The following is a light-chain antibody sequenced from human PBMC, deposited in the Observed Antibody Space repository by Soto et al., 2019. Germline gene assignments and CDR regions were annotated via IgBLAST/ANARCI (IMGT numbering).Light chain of an antibody. Sequence: EIVLTQSPGTLSLSPGERATLSCRASQSISSYLAWYQQKPGQAPRLLIYGASSRATGIPDRFSGSGSGTDFALTISRLEPEDFAVYYCHQYGSSPRTFGQGAKREIK. CDR2: GAS. CDR3: HQYGSSPRT. J-gene: IGKJ2*01. CDR1: QSISSY. V-gene: IGKV3-20*01.